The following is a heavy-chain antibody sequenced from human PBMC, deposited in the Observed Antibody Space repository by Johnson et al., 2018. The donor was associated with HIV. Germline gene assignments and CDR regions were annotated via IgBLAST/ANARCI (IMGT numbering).Heavy chain of an antibody. J-gene: IGHJ3*02. CDR2: IRYDGSNK. CDR3: ARSRDYGPARSAFDI. V-gene: IGHV3-30*02. CDR1: GFTFSSYG. D-gene: IGHD4-17*01. Sequence: QVQLVESGGGVVQPGGSLRLSCAASGFTFSSYGMHWVRQAPGKGLEWVAFIRYDGSNKYYGDSVKGRLPIPRDNSKNTLYLQMNSLRAEDTAVYYCARSRDYGPARSAFDIWGQGTMVTVSS.